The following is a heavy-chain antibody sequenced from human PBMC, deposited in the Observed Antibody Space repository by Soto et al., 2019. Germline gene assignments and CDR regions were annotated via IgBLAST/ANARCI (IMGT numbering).Heavy chain of an antibody. CDR2: IYHSGST. Sequence: SETLSLTCAVSGYSISSGYYWGWIRQPPGKGLEWIGSIYHSGSTFYNPSLKSRVTISVDTSKNQFSLKVTSVTAADTAVYYCAAQQWLADWGQGTLVTVS. V-gene: IGHV4-38-2*01. J-gene: IGHJ4*02. CDR1: GYSISSGYY. D-gene: IGHD6-19*01. CDR3: AAQQWLAD.